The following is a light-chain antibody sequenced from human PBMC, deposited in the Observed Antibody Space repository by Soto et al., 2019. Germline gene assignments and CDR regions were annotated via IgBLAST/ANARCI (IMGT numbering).Light chain of an antibody. CDR2: GAS. V-gene: IGKV3-15*01. CDR1: QSVSSN. Sequence: EIVMTQSPATLSVSPGERATLSCRASQSVSSNLAWYQQKPGQAPRLLIYGASTRATGIPARFSGSVSGTELTLTISSLQSEDFAVYYCQQYNNLPQTFGQGTKVEIK. CDR3: QQYNNLPQT. J-gene: IGKJ1*01.